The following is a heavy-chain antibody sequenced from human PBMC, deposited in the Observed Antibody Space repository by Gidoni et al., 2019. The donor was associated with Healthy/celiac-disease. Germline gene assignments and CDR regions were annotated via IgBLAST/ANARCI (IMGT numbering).Heavy chain of an antibody. CDR3: ARVTVVVPAAPRGNYYYGMDV. D-gene: IGHD2-2*01. J-gene: IGHJ6*02. CDR2: IYYSGST. CDR1: GGSISSYY. V-gene: IGHV4-59*01. Sequence: QVQLQESGPGLVKPSETLSLTCTVSGGSISSYYWSWIRQPPGKGLEWIGYIYYSGSTNYNPPLKSRVTISVDTSQTQFSLKLSSVTAADTAVYYCARVTVVVPAAPRGNYYYGMDVWGQGTTVTVSS.